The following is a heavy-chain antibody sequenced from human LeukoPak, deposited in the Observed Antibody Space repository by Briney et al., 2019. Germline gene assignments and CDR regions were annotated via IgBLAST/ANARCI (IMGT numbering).Heavy chain of an antibody. CDR1: GFTFSSYS. V-gene: IGHV3-48*01. D-gene: IGHD3-10*01. Sequence: PGGSLRLSCAASGFTFSSYSMNWVRHAPGKGLEWVSYISSSSSTIYYADSVKGRFTISRDNAKNSLYLQMNSLRAEDTAVYYCARDGVVRGVISYYYYYYMDVWGKGTTVTVSS. J-gene: IGHJ6*03. CDR2: ISSSSSTI. CDR3: ARDGVVRGVISYYYYYYMDV.